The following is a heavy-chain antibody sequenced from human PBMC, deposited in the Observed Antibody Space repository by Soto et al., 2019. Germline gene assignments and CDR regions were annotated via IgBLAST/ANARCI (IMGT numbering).Heavy chain of an antibody. CDR2: IRSKAYGGTT. V-gene: IGHV3-49*03. J-gene: IGHJ6*02. CDR1: GFTFGDYA. CDR3: TTGYCSSTSCLYGMDV. D-gene: IGHD2-2*01. Sequence: GGSLRLSCTASGFTFGDYAMSWFRQAPGKGLEWVGFIRSKAYGGTTEYAASVKGRFTISRDDSKSIAYLQMNSLKTEDTAVYYCTTGYCSSTSCLYGMDVWGQGTTVTVSS.